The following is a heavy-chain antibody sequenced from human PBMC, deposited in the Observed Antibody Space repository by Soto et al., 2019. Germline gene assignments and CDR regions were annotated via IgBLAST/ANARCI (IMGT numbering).Heavy chain of an antibody. CDR1: GFTFRTYS. D-gene: IGHD5-18*01. Sequence: EVQLVESGGGLVKPGGSLRLSCAASGFTFRTYSMNWVRQAPGKGLEWVSSISSSSGYIYYAASVKGRFPISRDDAKNSLSLQMNSLRAEDTAVYYCARVRSYSYGQGYGMDVWGQGTTVTVSS. J-gene: IGHJ6*02. CDR2: ISSSSGYI. V-gene: IGHV3-21*01. CDR3: ARVRSYSYGQGYGMDV.